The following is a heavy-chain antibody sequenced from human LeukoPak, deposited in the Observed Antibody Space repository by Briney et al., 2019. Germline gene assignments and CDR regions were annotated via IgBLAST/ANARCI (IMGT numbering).Heavy chain of an antibody. V-gene: IGHV3-7*04. D-gene: IGHD1-7*01. J-gene: IGHJ4*02. CDR1: GFTFRNYW. Sequence: GGSLRLSCAASGFTFRNYWMNWVRQAPGKGVEWVANIKPDGSEKRYVDSVKGRFTISRDNAKNSLYLQMNSLRAEDTAVYYCARVVGTDEGADYWGQGTLVTVSS. CDR2: IKPDGSEK. CDR3: ARVVGTDEGADY.